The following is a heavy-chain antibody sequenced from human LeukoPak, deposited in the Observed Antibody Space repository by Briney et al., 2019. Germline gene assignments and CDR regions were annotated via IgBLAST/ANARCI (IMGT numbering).Heavy chain of an antibody. Sequence: SETLSLTCTVSGGSISSDYWSWIRQPPGKGLEWIGYIYYSGSTNYNPSLKSRVTISVDTSKNQFSLKLSSVTAADTAVYYCAREDSYGLIDYWGQGTLVTVSS. V-gene: IGHV4-59*01. CDR2: IYYSGST. CDR3: AREDSYGLIDY. D-gene: IGHD5-18*01. J-gene: IGHJ4*02. CDR1: GGSISSDY.